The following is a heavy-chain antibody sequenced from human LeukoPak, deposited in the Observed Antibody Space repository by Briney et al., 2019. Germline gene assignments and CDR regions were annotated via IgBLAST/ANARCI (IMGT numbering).Heavy chain of an antibody. J-gene: IGHJ4*02. Sequence: ASVKVSCKASGYTFTGYYMHWVRQAPGRGLEWMGWINPNSGGTNYAQKFQGRVTMTRDTSISTAYMELSRLRSDDTAVYYCARTSTTVRPVDYWGQGTLVTVSS. CDR3: ARTSTTVRPVDY. CDR1: GYTFTGYY. CDR2: INPNSGGT. V-gene: IGHV1-2*02. D-gene: IGHD4-17*01.